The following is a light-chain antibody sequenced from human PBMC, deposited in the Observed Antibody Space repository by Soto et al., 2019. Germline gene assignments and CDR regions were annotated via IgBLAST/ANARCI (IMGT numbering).Light chain of an antibody. V-gene: IGLV2-14*01. CDR3: RSYTSSNTVV. CDR2: EVS. J-gene: IGLJ2*01. Sequence: QSVLTQPASVSGSPGQSITISCTGTSRDVGGYVSWYQQHPGKAPKLMIYEVSNRPSGVSNRFSGSKSGNTASLTISGLQAEDEADYYCRSYTSSNTVVFAGGTKLTVL. CDR1: SRDVGGY.